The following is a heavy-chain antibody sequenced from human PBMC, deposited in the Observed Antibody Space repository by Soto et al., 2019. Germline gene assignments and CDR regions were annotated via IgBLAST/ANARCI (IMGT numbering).Heavy chain of an antibody. CDR1: GYTISGHY. D-gene: IGHD6-19*01. J-gene: IGHJ4*02. CDR2: INPHSGST. Sequence: QVQLVQSGAEVRKPGASVKVSCKASGYTISGHYIHWVRQAPGQGLEWMGWINPHSGSTNYAQKFQGRDTVTRDTSFSTTYMELTRLGSGDTALYYCARGAGSGWYPIDYWGQGTLVTVSS. V-gene: IGHV1-2*02. CDR3: ARGAGSGWYPIDY.